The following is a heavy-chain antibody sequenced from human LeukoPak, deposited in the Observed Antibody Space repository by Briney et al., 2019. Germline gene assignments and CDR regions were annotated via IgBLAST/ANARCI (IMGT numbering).Heavy chain of an antibody. CDR1: GGSINNYY. CDR2: IYYTGST. J-gene: IGHJ4*02. CDR3: ARLEERDGYNSLSFDY. Sequence: SETLSLTCTVSGGSINNYYWSWVRQPPGAGLEWLAYIYYTGSTNYNPSLKTRLTISVDTSRNQFSLRLNSVTAADTAVYYCARLEERDGYNSLSFDYWGQGTLVTVSS. D-gene: IGHD5-12*01. V-gene: IGHV4-59*08.